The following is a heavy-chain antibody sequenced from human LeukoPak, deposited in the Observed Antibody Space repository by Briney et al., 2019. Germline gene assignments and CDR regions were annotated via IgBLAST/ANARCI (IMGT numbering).Heavy chain of an antibody. J-gene: IGHJ4*02. Sequence: SETLSLTCTVSGYSISSGYYWGWIRQPPGKGLEWIGSIYHSGSTYYNPSLKSRVTISVDTSKNQFSLKLSSVTAADTAVYYCARSGGYNSPLSYWGQGTLVTVSS. CDR1: GYSISSGYY. CDR3: ARSGGYNSPLSY. V-gene: IGHV4-38-2*02. D-gene: IGHD5-24*01. CDR2: IYHSGST.